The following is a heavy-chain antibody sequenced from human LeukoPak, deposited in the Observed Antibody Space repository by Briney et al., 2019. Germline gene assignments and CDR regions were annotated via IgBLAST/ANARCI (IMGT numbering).Heavy chain of an antibody. D-gene: IGHD3-22*01. CDR1: GFTFSSYA. CDR3: AKAVHDSSGYVLGYFY. J-gene: IGHJ4*02. Sequence: PGGSLRLSCAASGFTFSSYAMSWVRQAPGKGLEWVSYISDSGSAISYADSVKGRFTISRDNAKNSLYLQMNSLRVEDTAVYYCAKAVHDSSGYVLGYFYWGQGTLVTVSS. CDR2: ISDSGSAI. V-gene: IGHV3-48*04.